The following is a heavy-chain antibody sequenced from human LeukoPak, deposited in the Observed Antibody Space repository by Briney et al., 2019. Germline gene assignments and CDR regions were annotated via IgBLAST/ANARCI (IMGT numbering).Heavy chain of an antibody. CDR1: GFTFSSYS. J-gene: IGHJ4*02. CDR3: ARDYGGSSPFDY. CDR2: ISSSGSDI. Sequence: GGSLRLSCAASGFTFSSYSMIWVRQAPGKGLEWVSYISSSGSDIYYADSVKGRFTISRDNAKNSLYLHMNSLRAEDTAVHYCARDYGGSSPFDYWGQGTLVTVSS. D-gene: IGHD4-23*01. V-gene: IGHV3-21*05.